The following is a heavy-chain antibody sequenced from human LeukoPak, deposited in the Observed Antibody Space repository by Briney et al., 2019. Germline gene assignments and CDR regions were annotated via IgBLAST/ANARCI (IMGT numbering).Heavy chain of an antibody. CDR1: GDSIRSYY. CDR2: LYYSGST. CDR3: ARGRESYGFNYWFDP. Sequence: NPSETLSLTCTVSGDSIRSYYWSWIRQPPGKGLEWIGFLYYSGSTNYNPSLKGRVTMAVDTSTNQFSLKLSSVTAADTAVYYCARGRESYGFNYWFDPWGQGTLVSASS. V-gene: IGHV4-59*01. D-gene: IGHD5-18*01. J-gene: IGHJ5*02.